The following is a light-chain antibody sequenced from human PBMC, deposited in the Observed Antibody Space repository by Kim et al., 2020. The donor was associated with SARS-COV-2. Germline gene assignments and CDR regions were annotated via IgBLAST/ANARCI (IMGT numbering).Light chain of an antibody. CDR2: QDS. CDR3: QVWDSSSHVV. CDR1: KLGDKY. V-gene: IGLV3-1*01. Sequence: SYELTQPPSVSVSPGQTASITCSGDKLGDKYACWYQQKPGQSPVLVIYQDSKRPSGIPERFSGSNSGNTATLTISGTQAMDEADYYCQVWDSSSHVVFGGGTKLTVL. J-gene: IGLJ2*01.